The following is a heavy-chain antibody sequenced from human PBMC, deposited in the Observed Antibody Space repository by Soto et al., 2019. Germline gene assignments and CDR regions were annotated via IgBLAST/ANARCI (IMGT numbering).Heavy chain of an antibody. CDR3: ARFDPSAALAFDY. CDR1: GGSISSSSYY. Sequence: SETLSLTCTVSGGSISSSSYYWGWIRQPPGKGLEWIGSIYYSGSTYYNPSLKSRVTISVDTSKNQFSLKLSSVTAADTAVYYCARFDPSAALAFDYWGQGTLVTVSS. D-gene: IGHD3-9*01. V-gene: IGHV4-39*07. J-gene: IGHJ4*02. CDR2: IYYSGST.